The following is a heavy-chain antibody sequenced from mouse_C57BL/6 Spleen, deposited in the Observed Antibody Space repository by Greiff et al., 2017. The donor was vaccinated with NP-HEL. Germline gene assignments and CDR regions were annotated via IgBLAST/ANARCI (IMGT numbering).Heavy chain of an antibody. Sequence: VQLQQSVAELVRPGASVKLSCTASGFNIKNTYMHWVKQRPEQGLEWIGRIDPANGNTKYAPKFQGKATITADTSSNTAYLQLSSLTSEDTAVYYCASYCGSYTSCWCFDVWGTGTTVTVSS. J-gene: IGHJ1*03. CDR1: GFNIKNTY. CDR3: ASYCGSYTSCWCFDV. V-gene: IGHV14-3*01. D-gene: IGHD2-10*01. CDR2: IDPANGNT.